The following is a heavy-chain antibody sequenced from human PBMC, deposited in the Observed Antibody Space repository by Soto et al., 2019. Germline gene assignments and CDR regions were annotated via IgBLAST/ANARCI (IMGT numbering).Heavy chain of an antibody. Sequence: ASVKVSCKASGYTFTSYYMHWVRQAPGQGLEWMGIINPSGGSTSYAQKFQGRVTMTGDTSTSTAYMELSSLRSEDTAVYYCATAVLRFLEWLDAFDIWGQGTMVTVSS. CDR2: INPSGGST. D-gene: IGHD3-3*01. CDR1: GYTFTSYY. J-gene: IGHJ3*02. CDR3: ATAVLRFLEWLDAFDI. V-gene: IGHV1-46*01.